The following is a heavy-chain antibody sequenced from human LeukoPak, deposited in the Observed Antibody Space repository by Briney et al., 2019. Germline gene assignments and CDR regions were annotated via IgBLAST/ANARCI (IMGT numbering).Heavy chain of an antibody. J-gene: IGHJ4*02. V-gene: IGHV3-21*01. CDR1: GFTFSSYR. Sequence: GGSLRLSCAASGFTFSSYRMPWVRQAPGKGLEWVSSISSSSSYIYYADSVKGRFTISRDNAKNSLYLQMNSLRAEDTAVYYCASLSRPKYFDNWGQGTLVTVSS. CDR3: ASLSRPKYFDN. CDR2: ISSSSSYI.